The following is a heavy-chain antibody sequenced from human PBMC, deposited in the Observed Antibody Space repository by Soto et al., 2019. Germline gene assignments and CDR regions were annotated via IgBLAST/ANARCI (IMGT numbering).Heavy chain of an antibody. Sequence: SETLSLTCTVSGGSISSGCYYWSWIRQHPGKGLEWIGYIYYSGSTYYNPSLKSRVTISVDTSKNQFSLKLSSVTAADTAVYYCARGYDILTFDYWGQGTLVTVSS. CDR2: IYYSGST. J-gene: IGHJ4*02. V-gene: IGHV4-31*03. D-gene: IGHD3-9*01. CDR3: ARGYDILTFDY. CDR1: GGSISSGCYY.